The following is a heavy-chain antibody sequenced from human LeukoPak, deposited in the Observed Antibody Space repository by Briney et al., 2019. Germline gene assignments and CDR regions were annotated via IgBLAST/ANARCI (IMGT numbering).Heavy chain of an antibody. CDR2: IPAGGGST. J-gene: IGHJ4*02. V-gene: IGHV3-23*01. D-gene: IGHD6-19*01. CDR1: GFTFSSNV. CDR3: AKESSGGWYFDY. Sequence: PGGSLRLSCAASGFTFSSNVMIWVRQAPGKGLEWVSSIPAGGGSTYYADSVKGRFTISRDNSKNSLYLQMNSLRAEDTAVYYCAKESSGGWYFDYWGQGTLVTVSS.